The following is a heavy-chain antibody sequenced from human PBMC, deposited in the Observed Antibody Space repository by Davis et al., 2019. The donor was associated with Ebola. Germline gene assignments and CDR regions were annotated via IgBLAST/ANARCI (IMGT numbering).Heavy chain of an antibody. D-gene: IGHD2-2*01. CDR2: IYWDDDK. J-gene: IGHJ5*02. CDR3: AHSQTLYCSSTSCYSPPNWFDP. CDR1: GFSLSTSGVG. Sequence: SGPTLVKPTQTLTLTCTFSGFSLSTSGVGVGWIRQPPGKALEWLALIYWDDDKRYSPSLKSRLTITKDTSKNQVVLTMTNMDPADTATYYCAHSQTLYCSSTSCYSPPNWFDPWGQGTLVTVSS. V-gene: IGHV2-5*02.